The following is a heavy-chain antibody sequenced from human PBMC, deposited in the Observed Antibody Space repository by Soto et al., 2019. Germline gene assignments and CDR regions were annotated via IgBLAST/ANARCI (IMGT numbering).Heavy chain of an antibody. D-gene: IGHD3-3*01. Sequence: SETLSLTCTVTGGSISSYYWSWIRQPPGKGLEWIGYIYYSGSTNYNPSLKSRVTISVDTSKNQFSLKLSSVTAADTAVYYCARVRSDDAFDIWGQGTMVTVSS. CDR1: GGSISSYY. J-gene: IGHJ3*02. CDR3: ARVRSDDAFDI. V-gene: IGHV4-59*01. CDR2: IYYSGST.